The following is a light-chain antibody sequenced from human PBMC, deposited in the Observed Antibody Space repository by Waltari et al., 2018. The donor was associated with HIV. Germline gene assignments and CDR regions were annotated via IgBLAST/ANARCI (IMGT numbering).Light chain of an antibody. CDR2: EVT. CDR3: CSYAGVDTPVV. J-gene: IGLJ2*01. V-gene: IGLV2-23*02. Sequence: QSITISCSGTSSDVGSYNLVSWYQQHPGKVPKLIIYEVTKRPSDVSNRFSASKSGDTASLTISGLQPEDEADYYCCSYAGVDTPVVFGGGTKLTVL. CDR1: SSDVGSYNL.